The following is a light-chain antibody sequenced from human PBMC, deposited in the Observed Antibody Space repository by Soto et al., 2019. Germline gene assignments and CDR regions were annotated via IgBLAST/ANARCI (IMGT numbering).Light chain of an antibody. CDR2: GNH. V-gene: IGLV1-40*01. J-gene: IGLJ1*01. Sequence: QSALTQPPSVSGAPGQTVIISCSGSSSNIGAPYDVNWYRQLPGTVPKLLIYGNHNRPSGVPDRFSGSKSGTSASLAITGLQAEDEADYYCQSYDSSLSGYVLGTGTQVTVL. CDR3: QSYDSSLSGYV. CDR1: SSNIGAPYD.